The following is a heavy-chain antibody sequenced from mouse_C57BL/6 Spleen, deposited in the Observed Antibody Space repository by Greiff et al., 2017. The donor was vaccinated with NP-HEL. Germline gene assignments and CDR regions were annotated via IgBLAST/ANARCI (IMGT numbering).Heavy chain of an antibody. CDR1: GYAFSSSW. V-gene: IGHV1-82*01. D-gene: IGHD1-1*01. CDR2: IYPGDGDT. CDR3: ARKGYYYGSPYWYFDV. Sequence: QVQLQQSGPELVKPGASVKISCKASGYAFSSSWMNWVKQRPGKGLEWIGRIYPGDGDTNYNGKFKGKATLTADKSSSTAYMQLSSLTSEDSAVYFCARKGYYYGSPYWYFDVWGTGTTVTVSS. J-gene: IGHJ1*03.